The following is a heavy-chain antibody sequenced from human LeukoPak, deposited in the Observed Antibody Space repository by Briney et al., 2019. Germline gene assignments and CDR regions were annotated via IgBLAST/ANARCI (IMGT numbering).Heavy chain of an antibody. CDR1: GGSISSSSYY. J-gene: IGHJ5*02. CDR3: ARVRGGSVTYPDNWFDP. CDR2: MYYSGST. V-gene: IGHV4-39*01. Sequence: SETLSLTSTVSGGSISSSSYYWGWIRQPPGKGLEWIGSMYYSGSTYYNPSLRSRVTISVDTSKNQFSLKLSSVTAADTAVYYCARVRGGSVTYPDNWFDPWGQGTLVTVSS. D-gene: IGHD3-16*01.